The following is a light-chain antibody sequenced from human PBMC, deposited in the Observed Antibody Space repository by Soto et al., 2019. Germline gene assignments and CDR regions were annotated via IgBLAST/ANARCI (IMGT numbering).Light chain of an antibody. J-gene: IGLJ1*01. CDR3: GTWDSSLNSYV. CDR1: TSNIGNNY. Sequence: QSALTQPPSVSAAPGQRVTISCSGSTSNIGNNYVSWFQQLPGTAPKIVIYENYKRPSGMPDRFSGSKSGTSATLGITGLQTGDEADYYCGTWDSSLNSYVFGIGTKLTVL. CDR2: ENY. V-gene: IGLV1-51*02.